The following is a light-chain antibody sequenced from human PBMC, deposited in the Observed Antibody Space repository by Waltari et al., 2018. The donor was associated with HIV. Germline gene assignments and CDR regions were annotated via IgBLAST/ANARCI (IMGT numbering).Light chain of an antibody. CDR1: QSIGNY. Sequence: IQMTQSPSSLSASFGDSVPITCRASQSIGNYLNWYQQKPAKAPKLLIYAESNLQRGVPSRFSGSGSGTDFSLSISFLHPEDFATYYCQQSYTTPFTFGGGTRVDI. J-gene: IGKJ4*01. V-gene: IGKV1-39*01. CDR3: QQSYTTPFT. CDR2: AES.